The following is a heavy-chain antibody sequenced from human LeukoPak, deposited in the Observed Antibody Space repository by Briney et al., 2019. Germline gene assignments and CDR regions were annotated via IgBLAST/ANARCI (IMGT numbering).Heavy chain of an antibody. D-gene: IGHD6-13*01. Sequence: GGSLRLSCAASGFTFSTYGMSWVRQAPGRGLDWVAAISDDGGSRYYADSVKGRFTISRDNAKNSLYLQMNSLRAEDTAVYYCARVAEAAAFDYWGQGTLVTVSS. CDR2: ISDDGGSR. J-gene: IGHJ4*02. V-gene: IGHV3-23*01. CDR1: GFTFSTYG. CDR3: ARVAEAAAFDY.